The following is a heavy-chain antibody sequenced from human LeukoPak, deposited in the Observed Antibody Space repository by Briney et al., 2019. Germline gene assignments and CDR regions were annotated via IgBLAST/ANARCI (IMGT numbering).Heavy chain of an antibody. J-gene: IGHJ4*02. Sequence: GGSLRLSFAVSGLTFSYAWISWVRQAPGKGLEWVARITADGTEDYAAPVNARFTASRDDSKTTVYLQMNSLTTEDTAVYYCTTAPTRGWLPYFDYWGQGTVVTVSS. V-gene: IGHV3-15*01. D-gene: IGHD5-24*01. CDR2: ITADGTE. CDR1: GLTFSYAW. CDR3: TTAPTRGWLPYFDY.